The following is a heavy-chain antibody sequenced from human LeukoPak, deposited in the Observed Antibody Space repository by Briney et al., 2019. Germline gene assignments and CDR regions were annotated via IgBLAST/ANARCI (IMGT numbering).Heavy chain of an antibody. Sequence: PGGSLRLSCAASGFTFSRYIMNWVRQAPGKGLEWVSYISSSSSTIDYADSVKGRLTTSRDNAKNSLYLQMNSLRAEDTAVYYCARELPPVVKYYFDCWGQGTLVIVSS. D-gene: IGHD3-22*01. CDR1: GFTFSRYI. V-gene: IGHV3-48*01. CDR3: ARELPPVVKYYFDC. CDR2: ISSSSSTI. J-gene: IGHJ4*02.